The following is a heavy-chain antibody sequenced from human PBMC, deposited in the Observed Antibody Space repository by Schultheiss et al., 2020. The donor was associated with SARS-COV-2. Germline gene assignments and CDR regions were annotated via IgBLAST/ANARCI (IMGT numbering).Heavy chain of an antibody. CDR2: ISSSGGST. CDR1: GFTFSTYA. V-gene: IGHV3-23*01. Sequence: GESLKISCTPSGFTFSTYAMSWVRQAPGKGLEWVSAISSSGGSTYYADSVKGRFTISRDNSKNTLYLQMNSLRAEDTAVYYCAKDRVQWLLPKGGYYYYYGMDVWGQGTTVTVSS. CDR3: AKDRVQWLLPKGGYYYYYGMDV. D-gene: IGHD6-19*01. J-gene: IGHJ6*02.